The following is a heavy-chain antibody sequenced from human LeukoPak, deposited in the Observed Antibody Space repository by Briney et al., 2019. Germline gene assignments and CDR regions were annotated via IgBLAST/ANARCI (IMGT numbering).Heavy chain of an antibody. CDR2: INHSGST. D-gene: IGHD6-13*01. V-gene: IGHV4-34*01. CDR1: GGSFGGYY. Sequence: SETLSLTCAVYGGSFGGYYWSWIRQPPGKGLEWIGEINHSGSTNYNPSLKSRVTISVDTSKNQFSLKLSSVTAADTAVYYCARGGAAAGTHKKTNRFDPWGQGTLVTVSS. J-gene: IGHJ5*02. CDR3: ARGGAAAGTHKKTNRFDP.